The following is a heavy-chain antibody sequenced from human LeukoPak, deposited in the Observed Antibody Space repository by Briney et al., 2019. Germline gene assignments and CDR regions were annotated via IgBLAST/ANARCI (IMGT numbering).Heavy chain of an antibody. Sequence: PGGSLRLSCAASGLSLSGHWMHWVRQAPGKGLVWISRINGDGRTTSYADSVKGRFTISRDNAKNTLYLQMNSLRAEDTAVYYCARSDWFDPWGQGTLVTVSS. V-gene: IGHV3-74*01. J-gene: IGHJ5*02. CDR3: ARSDWFDP. CDR2: INGDGRTT. CDR1: GLSLSGHW.